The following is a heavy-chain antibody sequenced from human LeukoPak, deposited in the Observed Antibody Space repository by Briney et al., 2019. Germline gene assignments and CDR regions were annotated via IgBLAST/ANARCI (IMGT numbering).Heavy chain of an antibody. V-gene: IGHV3-23*01. Sequence: GGSLRLSCAASGFTFSTDAMTWVRQAPGKGLEWVSLTSGSGGSTYYADSVKGRFTISRDNSKKTLYLQMNSLRAEGTAVYYCAKGYCSSGSCYAFDPWGQGTLVTVSS. CDR2: TSGSGGST. CDR1: GFTFSTDA. J-gene: IGHJ5*02. D-gene: IGHD2-2*01. CDR3: AKGYCSSGSCYAFDP.